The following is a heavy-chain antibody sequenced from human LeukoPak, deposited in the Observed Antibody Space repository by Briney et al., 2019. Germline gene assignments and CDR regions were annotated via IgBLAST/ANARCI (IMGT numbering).Heavy chain of an antibody. J-gene: IGHJ6*02. Sequence: ASVKVSCKPSGYTFTSYDINWVRQATGQGLEWMGWMNPNSGNTGYAQKFQGRVTMTRNTSISTAYMELSSLRSEDTAVYYCSTIPYSSGYLFYYYGMDVWGQGTTVTVSS. D-gene: IGHD6-19*01. CDR2: MNPNSGNT. CDR3: STIPYSSGYLFYYYGMDV. V-gene: IGHV1-8*01. CDR1: GYTFTSYD.